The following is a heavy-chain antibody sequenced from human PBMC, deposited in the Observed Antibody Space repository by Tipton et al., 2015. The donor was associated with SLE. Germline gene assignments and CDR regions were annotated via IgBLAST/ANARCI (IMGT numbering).Heavy chain of an antibody. V-gene: IGHV4-39*07. CDR1: GGSISSSSYY. CDR3: ARLQEGYYYFYGMDV. J-gene: IGHJ6*02. Sequence: LRLSCTVSGGSISSSSYYWGWIRQPPGKGLEWIGSIYYSGSTYYNPSLKSRVTISVDTSKNQFSLKLSSVTAADTAVFYCARLQEGYYYFYGMDVWGQGTTVTVSS. CDR2: IYYSGST.